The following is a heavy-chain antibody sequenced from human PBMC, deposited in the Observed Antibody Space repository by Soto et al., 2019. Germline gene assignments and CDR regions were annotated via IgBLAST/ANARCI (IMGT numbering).Heavy chain of an antibody. CDR3: SSPLNYYDSSGSPG. J-gene: IGHJ4*02. CDR1: GFTFSSYA. D-gene: IGHD3-22*01. Sequence: GSLRLSCAASGFTFSSYAMSWVRQAPGKGLEWVSAISGSGGSTYYADSVKGRFTISRDNSKNTLYLQMNSLRAEDTAVYYCSSPLNYYDSSGSPGWGQGTLVTVSS. V-gene: IGHV3-23*01. CDR2: ISGSGGST.